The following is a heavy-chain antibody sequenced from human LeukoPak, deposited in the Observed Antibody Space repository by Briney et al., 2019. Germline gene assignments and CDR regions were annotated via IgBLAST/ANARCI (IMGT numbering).Heavy chain of an antibody. Sequence: GGSLGLSCAASGFTFSSYSMNWVRQAPGKGLEWVSTISGGGGSTYYADSVKGRFTISRDNSKNTLYLQVNSLRAEDTAVYYCAKGGKWDVTPFDYWGQGTLVTVSS. J-gene: IGHJ4*02. CDR1: GFTFSSYS. V-gene: IGHV3-23*01. CDR3: AKGGKWDVTPFDY. D-gene: IGHD1-26*01. CDR2: ISGGGGST.